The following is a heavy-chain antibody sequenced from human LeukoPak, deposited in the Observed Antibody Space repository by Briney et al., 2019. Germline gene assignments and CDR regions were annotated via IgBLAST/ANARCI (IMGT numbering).Heavy chain of an antibody. V-gene: IGHV4-61*02. CDR3: ARAERWLQLNAFDI. CDR1: GGSISSGSYY. Sequence: SETLSLTCTVSGGSISSGSYYWSWIRQPAGKGLEWIGRIYTSGSTNSNPSLKSRFTISVDTSKNQFSLKLSSVTAADTAVYYCARAERWLQLNAFDIWGQGTMVTVSS. D-gene: IGHD5-24*01. J-gene: IGHJ3*02. CDR2: IYTSGST.